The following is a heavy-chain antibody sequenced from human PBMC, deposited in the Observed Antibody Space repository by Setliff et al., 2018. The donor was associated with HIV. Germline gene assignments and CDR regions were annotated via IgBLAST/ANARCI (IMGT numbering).Heavy chain of an antibody. CDR3: AKDWAPMVARGGYYFDG. D-gene: IGHD5-12*01. Sequence: GGSLRLSCVASGFTFSRYWMSWVRRAPGKGLEFVANIKEDGSVTNYVDSVKGRFTISSDNAKNIVFLQMNSRRAEDTAVYYCAKDWAPMVARGGYYFDGWGQGTLVTVSS. CDR2: IKEDGSVT. V-gene: IGHV3-7*01. CDR1: GFTFSRYW. J-gene: IGHJ4*02.